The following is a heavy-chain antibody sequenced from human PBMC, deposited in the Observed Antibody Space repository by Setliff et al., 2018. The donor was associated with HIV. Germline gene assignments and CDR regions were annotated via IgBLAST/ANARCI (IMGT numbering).Heavy chain of an antibody. J-gene: IGHJ1*01. Sequence: PSETLSLTCAVYGGSFSDYSWNWVRQPPGKGLEWIGEINHSGSPNYNPSLKSRVTISVDTSKKQFSLKLTSVTAADAAVYYCASTKVTPHGRYFQHWGQGTLVTVSS. CDR1: GGSFSDYS. CDR2: INHSGSP. V-gene: IGHV4-34*01. D-gene: IGHD4-4*01. CDR3: ASTKVTPHGRYFQH.